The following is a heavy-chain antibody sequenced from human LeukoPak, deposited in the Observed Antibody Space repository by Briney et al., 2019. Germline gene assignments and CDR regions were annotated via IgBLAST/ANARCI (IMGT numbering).Heavy chain of an antibody. CDR2: IIPIFGTA. V-gene: IGHV1-69*06. Sequence: ASVKVSCKASGGTFSSYAISWVRQAPGQGLEWMGGIIPIFGTANYAQKFQGRVTITSDKSTSTAYMELSSLRSEDTAVYYCASHLYCGGDCYSFDYWGQGTLVTVSS. J-gene: IGHJ4*02. CDR3: ASHLYCGGDCYSFDY. D-gene: IGHD2-21*02. CDR1: GGTFSSYA.